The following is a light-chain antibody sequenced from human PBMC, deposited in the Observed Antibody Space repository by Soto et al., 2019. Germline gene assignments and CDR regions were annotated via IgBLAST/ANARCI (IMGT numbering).Light chain of an antibody. CDR3: QQYYSTPVT. V-gene: IGKV4-1*01. J-gene: IGKJ2*01. CDR1: QSVLYRSNNKNY. CDR2: WAS. Sequence: DIVMTQSPDSLAVSLGERATINCKSSQSVLYRSNNKNYLAWYQQKPVQPPKLLIYWASTRESGVTDRFSGSGSETDFTLSTSSLQAEDVAFYYCQQYYSTPVTVGQGTKLEIK.